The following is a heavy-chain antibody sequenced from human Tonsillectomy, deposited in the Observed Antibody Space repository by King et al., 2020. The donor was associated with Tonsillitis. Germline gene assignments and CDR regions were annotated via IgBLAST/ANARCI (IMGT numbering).Heavy chain of an antibody. J-gene: IGHJ3*02. D-gene: IGHD6-19*01. CDR1: GFTFSSYG. Sequence: VQLVESGGGVVQPGRSLRLSWAASGFTFSSYGMHWVRQAPGKGLEWVAVIGYEGSNKYYADSVKGRFTISRDNSKNTLYLQMNSLRAEDTAVYYCARDRAVAGNAFDIWGQGTMVTVSS. CDR3: ARDRAVAGNAFDI. CDR2: IGYEGSNK. V-gene: IGHV3-33*08.